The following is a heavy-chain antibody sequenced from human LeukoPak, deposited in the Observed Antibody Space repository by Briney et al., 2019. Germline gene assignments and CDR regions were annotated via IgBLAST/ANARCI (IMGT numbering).Heavy chain of an antibody. V-gene: IGHV4-59*11. CDR2: IYYSGST. CDR3: ARTPPSDSRSYYNFDY. CDR1: DGSISSHY. Sequence: SETLSLTCTVSDGSISSHYWSWIRQPPGKGLEWIGYIYYSGSTKYNPSLKSRVALSLDTSENQFSLKLSSVTAADTAVYYCARTPPSDSRSYYNFDYWGPGTLVTVSS. D-gene: IGHD3-10*01. J-gene: IGHJ4*02.